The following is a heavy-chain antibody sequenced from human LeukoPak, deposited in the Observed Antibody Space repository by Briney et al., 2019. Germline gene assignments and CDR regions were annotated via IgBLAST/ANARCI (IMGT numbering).Heavy chain of an antibody. J-gene: IGHJ4*02. CDR1: GLTFSNAW. CDR2: IKSETNGGTA. CDR3: TTNPGSWGDF. V-gene: IGHV3-15*07. D-gene: IGHD2-15*01. Sequence: GGSLRLSCAVSGLTFSNAWMNWVRQAPGKGLEWVAHIKSETNGGTADYAAAVEGRFTISRDDSKNTLYLQMNSLKIEDTAVYFCTTNPGSWGDFWGQGSLVTVSS.